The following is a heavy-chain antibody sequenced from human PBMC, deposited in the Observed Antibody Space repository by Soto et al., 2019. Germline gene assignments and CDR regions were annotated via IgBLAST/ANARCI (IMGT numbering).Heavy chain of an antibody. CDR2: INAGNGNT. D-gene: IGHD3-22*01. J-gene: IGHJ4*02. CDR3: ARGLGSAWYYYDSSGYYYRSVRSPDQGYFDY. CDR1: GYTFTSYA. Sequence: QVQLVQSGAEVKKPGASVKVSCKASGYTFTSYAMHWVRQAPGQRLEWMGWINAGNGNTKYSQKFQGRVTITRDTSASTAYMELSSLRSEDTAVYYCARGLGSAWYYYDSSGYYYRSVRSPDQGYFDYWGQGTLVTVSS. V-gene: IGHV1-3*01.